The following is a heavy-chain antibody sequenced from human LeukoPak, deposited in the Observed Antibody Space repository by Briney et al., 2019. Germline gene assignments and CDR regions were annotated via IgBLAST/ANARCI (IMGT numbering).Heavy chain of an antibody. CDR2: IRYDGSNK. D-gene: IGHD2-2*01. CDR3: AKADCSSTSCCSGDFDY. V-gene: IGHV3-30*02. J-gene: IGHJ4*02. Sequence: GGSLRLSCAASGFTFSSYGMHWVRQAPGKGLEWVAFIRYDGSNKYYADSVKGRFTISRDNSKNTLYLQMNSLRAEDTAVYYCAKADCSSTSCCSGDFDYWGQGTLVTVSS. CDR1: GFTFSSYG.